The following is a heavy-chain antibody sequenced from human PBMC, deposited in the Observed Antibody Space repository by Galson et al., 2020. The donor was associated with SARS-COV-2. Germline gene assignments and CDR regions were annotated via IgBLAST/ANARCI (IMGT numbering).Heavy chain of an antibody. CDR1: GSTFTTYD. CDR3: AGAPLGYDSLTGYTRAYYFDF. J-gene: IGHJ4*02. CDR2: MNPNSVNT. Sequence: ASVKVSCKTSGSTFTTYDINWVRQATRQGLEWMRRMNPNSVNTDNAQDFKGRVTMTRDTSTSTAYMELRSLRSEDTAVYYCAGAPLGYDSLTGYTRAYYFDFWGQGTLVTVSS. V-gene: IGHV1-8*01. D-gene: IGHD3-9*01.